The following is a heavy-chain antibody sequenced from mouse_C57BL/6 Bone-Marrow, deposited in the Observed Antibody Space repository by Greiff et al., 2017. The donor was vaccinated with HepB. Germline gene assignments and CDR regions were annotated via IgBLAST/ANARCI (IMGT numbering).Heavy chain of an antibody. V-gene: IGHV5-17*01. CDR1: GFTFSDYG. D-gene: IGHD1-1*01. CDR2: ISSGSSTI. CDR3: ARQPYYYGSSYHAMDY. Sequence: EVKLEESGGGLVKPGGSLKLSCAASGFTFSDYGMHWVRQAPEKGLEWVAYISSGSSTIYYADTVKGRFTISRDNAKNTLFLQMTSLRSEETAMYYCARQPYYYGSSYHAMDYWGQGTSVTVSS. J-gene: IGHJ4*01.